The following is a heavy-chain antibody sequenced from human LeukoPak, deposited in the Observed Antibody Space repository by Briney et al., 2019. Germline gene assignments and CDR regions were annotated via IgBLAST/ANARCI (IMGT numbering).Heavy chain of an antibody. CDR3: ARSQYSDFWSGNPKSPYYFDS. CDR2: INPNTGGT. Sequence: ASVTVSCTASGYTFTGYYMHWVRQAPGQGLEWMGWINPNTGGTNYAQKFQGRVTVTRDTSISTAYMELSRLRSDDTAVYYCARSQYSDFWSGNPKSPYYFDSWGQGTLVTVSS. V-gene: IGHV1-2*02. J-gene: IGHJ4*02. D-gene: IGHD3-3*01. CDR1: GYTFTGYY.